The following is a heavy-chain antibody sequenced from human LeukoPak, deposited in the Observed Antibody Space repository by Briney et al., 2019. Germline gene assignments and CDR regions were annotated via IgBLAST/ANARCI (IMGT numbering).Heavy chain of an antibody. CDR2: ISGSGGST. V-gene: IGHV3-23*01. CDR3: AKRRDGYRTGFDY. CDR1: GFTFSSYA. D-gene: IGHD5-24*01. Sequence: PGGSLRLSCAASGFTFSSYAMSWVRQAPGKGLEWVSAISGSGGSTYYADSVKGRFTISRDNSKNTLHLQMNSLRAEDTAVYYCAKRRDGYRTGFDYWGQGTLVTVSS. J-gene: IGHJ4*02.